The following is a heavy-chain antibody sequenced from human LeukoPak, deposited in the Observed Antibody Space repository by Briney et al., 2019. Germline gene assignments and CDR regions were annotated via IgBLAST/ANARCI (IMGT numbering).Heavy chain of an antibody. CDR2: IIPIFGTA. V-gene: IGHV1-69*13. J-gene: IGHJ4*02. D-gene: IGHD6-19*01. Sequence: SVKVSCKASGGTFSSYAISWVRQAPGQGLEWMGGIIPIFGTANYAQKFQGRVTITADESTSTAYMELSSLRSEDTAVYYCARAGIAVAGTASRTYYFDYWGQGTLVTVSS. CDR1: GGTFSSYA. CDR3: ARAGIAVAGTASRTYYFDY.